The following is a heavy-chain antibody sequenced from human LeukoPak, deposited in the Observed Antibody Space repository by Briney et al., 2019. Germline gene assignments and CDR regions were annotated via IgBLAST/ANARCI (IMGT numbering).Heavy chain of an antibody. V-gene: IGHV1-69*13. D-gene: IGHD2-2*01. J-gene: IGHJ4*02. CDR1: GGTFTRKA. Sequence: SVKVSCKASGGTFTRKAFSGVGKPPEQGLDWMGGNIPSFGTVNYAQKFQGRVTITADESTSTAYMELSSLRSEDTAVYYCARATPGYCSSTSCYRAFDYWGQGTLVTVSS. CDR2: NIPSFGTV. CDR3: ARATPGYCSSTSCYRAFDY.